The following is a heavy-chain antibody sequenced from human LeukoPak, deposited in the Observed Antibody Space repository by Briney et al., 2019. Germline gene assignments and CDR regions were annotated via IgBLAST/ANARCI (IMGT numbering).Heavy chain of an antibody. CDR2: IYSGGST. Sequence: GGSLRLSCAASGFTVSSDYMSWVRQAPGKGLEWVSVIYSGGSTYYADFVKGRYTISRDNSKNTLYLQMNSLRAEDTAMYYCARWLQYYFDYWGQGTLVTVSS. D-gene: IGHD5-12*01. CDR3: ARWLQYYFDY. J-gene: IGHJ4*02. CDR1: GFTVSSDY. V-gene: IGHV3-66*01.